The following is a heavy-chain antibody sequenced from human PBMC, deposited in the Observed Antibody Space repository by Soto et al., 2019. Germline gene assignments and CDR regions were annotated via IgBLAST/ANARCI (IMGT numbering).Heavy chain of an antibody. CDR3: ARDGYSYAPNYYFDY. Sequence: KPSETLSLTCAVSGGSISSSNWWSWVRQPPGKGLEWIGEIYHSGSTNYNPSLKSRVTISVDKSKNQFSLKLSSVTAADTAVYYCARDGYSYAPNYYFDYWGQGTLVTVSS. V-gene: IGHV4-4*02. D-gene: IGHD5-18*01. CDR2: IYHSGST. CDR1: GGSISSSNW. J-gene: IGHJ4*02.